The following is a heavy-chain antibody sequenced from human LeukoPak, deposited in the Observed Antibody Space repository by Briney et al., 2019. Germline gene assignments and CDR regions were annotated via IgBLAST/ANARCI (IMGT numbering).Heavy chain of an antibody. CDR2: INPNSGGT. J-gene: IGHJ4*02. D-gene: IGHD6-13*01. CDR3: ARITSSSWYEGDY. Sequence: ASVKVSCTASGYTFTGYYMHWVRQAPGQGLEWMGWINPNSGGTNYAQKFQGRVTMTRDTSISTAYMELSRLRSDDTAVYYCARITSSSWYEGDYWGQGTLVTVSS. CDR1: GYTFTGYY. V-gene: IGHV1-2*02.